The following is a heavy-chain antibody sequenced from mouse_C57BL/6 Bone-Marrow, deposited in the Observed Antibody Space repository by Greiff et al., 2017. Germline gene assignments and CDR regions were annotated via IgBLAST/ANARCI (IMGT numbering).Heavy chain of an antibody. Sequence: QVQLQQPGAELVRPGSSVKLSCKASGYTFTSYWMDWVKQRPGQGLEWIGNIYPSDSETHYNQKFKDKATLTVDKSSSTAYMQLSSLTSEDSAVYYCARLGYYGNYLFAYWGQGTLVTVSA. V-gene: IGHV1-61*01. CDR2: IYPSDSET. D-gene: IGHD2-1*01. CDR1: GYTFTSYW. J-gene: IGHJ3*01. CDR3: ARLGYYGNYLFAY.